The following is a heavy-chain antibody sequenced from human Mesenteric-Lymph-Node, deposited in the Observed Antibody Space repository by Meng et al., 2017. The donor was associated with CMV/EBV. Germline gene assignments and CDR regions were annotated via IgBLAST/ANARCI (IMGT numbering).Heavy chain of an antibody. Sequence: TCAVSGGSVSSSNWWSWVRQPPEKGLEWIGEIYHSGSTNYNPSLKSRVTISVDKSKNQFSLKLSSVTAADTAVYYCASRNTLRSFDYWGQGTLVTVSS. CDR2: IYHSGST. CDR1: GGSVSSSNW. CDR3: ASRNTLRSFDY. V-gene: IGHV4-4*02. J-gene: IGHJ4*02. D-gene: IGHD4-11*01.